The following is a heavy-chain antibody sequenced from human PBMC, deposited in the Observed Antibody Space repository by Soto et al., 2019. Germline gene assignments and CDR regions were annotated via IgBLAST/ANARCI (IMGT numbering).Heavy chain of an antibody. J-gene: IGHJ4*02. CDR1: GYTFTNFN. CDR3: ACINADCVRTSCSLDY. V-gene: IGHV1-8*01. Sequence: QVQLVQSGAEVKKPGASVKVSCKSSGYTFTNFNINWVRQAPGQGLEWMGWTNPKRGDAGYAQKFQVRVTMTTDTTKRLAPMEVSSLRSEDTAMYDCACINADCVRTSCSLDYRGQGTLVTVSS. CDR2: TNPKRGDA. D-gene: IGHD2-2*01.